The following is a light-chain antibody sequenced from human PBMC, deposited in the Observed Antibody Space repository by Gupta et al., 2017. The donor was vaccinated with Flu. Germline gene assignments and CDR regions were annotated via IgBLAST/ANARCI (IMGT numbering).Light chain of an antibody. V-gene: IGLV1-51*01. J-gene: IGLJ3*02. CDR2: GNN. CDR3: ATWDGSLNTFWV. Sequence: QSVLTQPPSVSAPPGQKVTISCSGSSSNIGKNFVSWYQLVPGTAPKILIFGNNKRPSGSPDRFSGSKSGASATLVITGLQTGDEADYYCATWDGSLNTFWVFGGGTKLTVL. CDR1: SSNIGKNF.